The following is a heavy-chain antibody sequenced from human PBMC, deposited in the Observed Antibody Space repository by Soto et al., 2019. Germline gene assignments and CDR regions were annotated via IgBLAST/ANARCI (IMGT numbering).Heavy chain of an antibody. D-gene: IGHD3-3*01. CDR1: GFTFSSYA. V-gene: IGHV3-64*01. Sequence: GGSLRLSCAASGFTFSSYAMHWVRQAPGKGLEYVSAISSNGGSTYYANSVKGRFTISRDNSKNTLYRQMGSLRAEDMAVYYCERDRGVGSIWSGYWYYFDYWGQGTLVTVSS. CDR2: ISSNGGST. CDR3: ERDRGVGSIWSGYWYYFDY. J-gene: IGHJ4*02.